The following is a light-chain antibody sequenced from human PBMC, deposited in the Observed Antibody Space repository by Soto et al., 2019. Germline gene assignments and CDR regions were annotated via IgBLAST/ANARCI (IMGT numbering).Light chain of an antibody. CDR3: QQSYSTPLT. J-gene: IGKJ4*01. CDR1: QSISSY. Sequence: DIQMTQSPSSLSASVGDRVTITFRASQSISSYLNWYQQKPGKAPKLLIYAASSLQSGVPSRFSGNGSGTDFTLTISSLQPEDFATYYCQQSYSTPLTFGGGTKVEIK. CDR2: AAS. V-gene: IGKV1-39*01.